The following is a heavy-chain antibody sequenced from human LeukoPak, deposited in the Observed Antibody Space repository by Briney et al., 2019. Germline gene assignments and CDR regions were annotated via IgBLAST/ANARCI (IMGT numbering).Heavy chain of an antibody. CDR3: ATHSDWFDP. V-gene: IGHV3-30-3*01. D-gene: IGHD2-21*01. CDR2: ISYDGSNK. Sequence: GRSLRLSCAASGFTFSSYAMHWVRQAPGKGLEWVAVISYDGSNKYYADSVKGRFTISRDNCKNTLYLQMNSLRAEDTAVYYCATHSDWFDPWGQGTLVTVSS. J-gene: IGHJ5*02. CDR1: GFTFSSYA.